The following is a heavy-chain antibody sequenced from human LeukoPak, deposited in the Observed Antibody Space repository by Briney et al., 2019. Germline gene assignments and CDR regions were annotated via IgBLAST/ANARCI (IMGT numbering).Heavy chain of an antibody. D-gene: IGHD6-19*01. CDR1: GYSFTSYW. J-gene: IGHJ6*02. CDR2: IYPGDSDT. Sequence: GESLKISCKGSGYSFTSYWIGWVRQMPGKGLEWMGIIYPGDSDTRYSPSFQGQVTISADKSISTAYLQWGSLKASDTAMYYCAIAGGSSRGGNYYYYGMDVWGQGTTVTVSS. CDR3: AIAGGSSRGGNYYYYGMDV. V-gene: IGHV5-51*01.